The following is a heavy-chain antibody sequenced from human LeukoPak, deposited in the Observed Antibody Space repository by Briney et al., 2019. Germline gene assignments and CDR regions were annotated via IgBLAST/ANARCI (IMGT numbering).Heavy chain of an antibody. CDR2: IRYDGSNK. V-gene: IGHV3-30*02. J-gene: IGHJ6*03. CDR1: GFTFSSYG. CDR3: VTAPYGDYYYYMDV. D-gene: IGHD4-17*01. Sequence: GGSLRLSCAASGFTFSSYGMHWVRQAPGKGLEWVAFIRYDGSNKYYADSVKGRFTISRDNSKNTLYLQMNSLRAEDTAVYYCVTAPYGDYYYYMDVWGKAPRLPSP.